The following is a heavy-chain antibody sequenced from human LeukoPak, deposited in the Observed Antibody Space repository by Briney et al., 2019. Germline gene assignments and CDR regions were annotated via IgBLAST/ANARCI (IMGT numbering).Heavy chain of an antibody. D-gene: IGHD6-13*01. V-gene: IGHV3-21*01. CDR2: ISSSSSYI. J-gene: IGHJ6*02. CDR3: ARESSSWPDVYYYGMDV. Sequence: GGSLRLSCAASGFTFSSYSMNWVRQAPGKGLEWVSSISSSSSYIYYADSVKGRFTISRDNAKNSLYPQMNSLRAEDTAVYYCARESSSWPDVYYYGMDVWGQGTTVTVSS. CDR1: GFTFSSYS.